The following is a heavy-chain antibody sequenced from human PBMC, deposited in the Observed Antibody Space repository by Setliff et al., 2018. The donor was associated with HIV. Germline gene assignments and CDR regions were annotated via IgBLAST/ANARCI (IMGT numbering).Heavy chain of an antibody. CDR3: ASVPKERSASYYYYYYLDV. V-gene: IGHV4-34*01. J-gene: IGHJ6*03. CDR1: GGSLSGHY. CDR2: INPSGTT. Sequence: SETLSLTCAVYGGSLSGHYWSWIRQPPGKGLEWIAEINPSGTTNYNPSLKSRVTISVDTSKKQFSLKLTSVTAAATAVYYCASVPKERSASYYYYYYLDVWGKGTTVTVSS. D-gene: IGHD2-2*01.